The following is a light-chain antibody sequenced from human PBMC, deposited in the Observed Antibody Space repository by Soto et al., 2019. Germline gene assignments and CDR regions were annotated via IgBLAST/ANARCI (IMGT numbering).Light chain of an antibody. Sequence: DIQMTQSPSTLSASVGDGVTITCRASQNIRNWLAWYQQKPGKAPNPLIYDDSSLKSGVPARFSGSGSGTEFTLTISSLQPDDFATYYRQQYNTYSTFGQGTRLEIK. V-gene: IGKV1-5*01. CDR3: QQYNTYST. CDR2: DDS. CDR1: QNIRNW. J-gene: IGKJ5*01.